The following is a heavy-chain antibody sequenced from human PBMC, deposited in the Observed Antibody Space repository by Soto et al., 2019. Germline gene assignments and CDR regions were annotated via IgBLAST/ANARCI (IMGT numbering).Heavy chain of an antibody. J-gene: IGHJ3*02. D-gene: IGHD6-19*01. Sequence: GGSLRLSCVASGFTFSSYAMSWVRRAPGKGLEWVSAIRGSGGSTYYADSVKGRFTMSRHNSKNTLYLQMNSLRAEDTAVYYCAKFRNSTGAFDIWGQGTMVTVSS. CDR3: AKFRNSTGAFDI. CDR1: GFTFSSYA. CDR2: IRGSGGST. V-gene: IGHV3-23*01.